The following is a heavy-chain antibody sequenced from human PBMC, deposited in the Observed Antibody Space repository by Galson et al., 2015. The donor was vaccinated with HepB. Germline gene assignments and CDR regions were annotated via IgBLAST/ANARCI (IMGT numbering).Heavy chain of an antibody. Sequence: CKASGYTFSTYSITWVRQAPGQGLEWMGWISPSPYNRYTNYTRKLQGRVTMTTDTSTSTAYMELRSLRSDDTAVYYCARGALVVVVGATQNNWFDPWGQGTLVTVSS. CDR1: GYTFSTYS. CDR3: ARGALVVVVGATQNNWFDP. CDR2: ISPSPYNRYT. J-gene: IGHJ5*02. V-gene: IGHV1-18*01. D-gene: IGHD2-15*01.